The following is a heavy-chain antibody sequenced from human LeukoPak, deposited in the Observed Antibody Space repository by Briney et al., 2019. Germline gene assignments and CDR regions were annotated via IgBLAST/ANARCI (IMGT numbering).Heavy chain of an antibody. V-gene: IGHV3-7*01. CDR1: GFTFSSYW. CDR3: ARDLPLFEMGATGDY. Sequence: GGSLRLSCAASGFTFSSYWMSWVRQTPGKGLEWVANIKQDGSEKYYVDSVKGRFTISRDNAKNSLYLQMNSLRAEDTAVYYCARDLPLFEMGATGDYWGQGTLVTVSS. D-gene: IGHD1-26*01. J-gene: IGHJ4*02. CDR2: IKQDGSEK.